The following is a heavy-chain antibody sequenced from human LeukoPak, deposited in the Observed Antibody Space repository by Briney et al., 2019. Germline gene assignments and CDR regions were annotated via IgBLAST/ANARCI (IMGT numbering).Heavy chain of an antibody. CDR2: IYPGDSDT. J-gene: IGHJ5*02. CDR3: AILIGSPVRSNIAVAGTWWFDP. CDR1: GYSFTSYW. D-gene: IGHD6-19*01. V-gene: IGHV5-51*01. Sequence: RGESLKISCKGSGYSFTSYWIGWVRQMPGKGLEWMGIIYPGDSDTRYSPSFQGQVTISADKSISTAYLQWSSLKASDTAMYYCAILIGSPVRSNIAVAGTWWFDPWGQGTLVTVSS.